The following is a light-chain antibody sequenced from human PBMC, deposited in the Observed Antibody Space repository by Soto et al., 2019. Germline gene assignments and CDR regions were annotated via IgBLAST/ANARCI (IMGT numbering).Light chain of an antibody. CDR1: SSDVGGYNY. V-gene: IGLV2-14*03. CDR3: SSYTTSNTRQIV. Sequence: QSALTQPASVSGSPGQSITISCTGTSSDVGGYNYVSWYQHHPGKAPKLMIYDVSNRASGVSNRFSGSKSGNTASLTISGLRPEDEADYYCSSYTTSNTRQIVLGTGTKVTVL. CDR2: DVS. J-gene: IGLJ1*01.